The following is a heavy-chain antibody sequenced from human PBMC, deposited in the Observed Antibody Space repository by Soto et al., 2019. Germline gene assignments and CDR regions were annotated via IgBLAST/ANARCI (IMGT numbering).Heavy chain of an antibody. CDR2: TIPILAMS. J-gene: IGHJ4*02. Sequence: QVQLVQSGPEVKMPGSSVKVSCKASGDTFNSYTINWVRQAPGQGLQWMGRTIPILAMSNYALKFQGRVTITADKSTPTAYMELSRLRSDDTAVYYCAASYGSGSRAFDYWGQGTLVTVSS. CDR3: AASYGSGSRAFDY. V-gene: IGHV1-69*02. CDR1: GDTFNSYT. D-gene: IGHD3-10*01.